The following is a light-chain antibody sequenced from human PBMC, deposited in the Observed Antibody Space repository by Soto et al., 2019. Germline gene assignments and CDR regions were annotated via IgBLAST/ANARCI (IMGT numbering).Light chain of an antibody. V-gene: IGKV3-20*01. J-gene: IGKJ5*01. CDR3: QQYGGSPRIT. CDR1: QSVSQSVSSK. Sequence: EIVMTQSPATLSVSPGERVTLSCRASQSVSQSVSSKLAWYQQKPGRAPRLLIYGASNRATGIPDRFSGSGSGTDFTLIINRLEPEDVAIYYCQQYGGSPRITFGQGTRLEIK. CDR2: GAS.